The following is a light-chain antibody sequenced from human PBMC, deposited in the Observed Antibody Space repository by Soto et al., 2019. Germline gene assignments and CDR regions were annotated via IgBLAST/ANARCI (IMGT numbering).Light chain of an antibody. J-gene: IGLJ3*02. CDR2: GNS. Sequence: QYVLTQPPSVSGAPGQRVTISCTGSSSNIGAGYDVHWYQQLPGTAPKLLIYGNSNRPSGVPDRFSGSKSGTSASLAITGLQADDEADYYCQSYDSSLSGWVFGGGTKLTVL. V-gene: IGLV1-40*01. CDR3: QSYDSSLSGWV. CDR1: SSNIGAGYD.